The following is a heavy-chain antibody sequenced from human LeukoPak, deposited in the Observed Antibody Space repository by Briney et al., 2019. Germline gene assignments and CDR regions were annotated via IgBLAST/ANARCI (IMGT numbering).Heavy chain of an antibody. Sequence: SETLSLTCTVSGYSISSGYYWGWIRQPPGKGLEWIGSIYHSGSTYYNPSLKSRVTISVDTSKNQFSLKLSSVTAADTAVYYCARRERLSTKNYYYYYYMDVWGKGTTVTISS. CDR2: IYHSGST. V-gene: IGHV4-38-2*02. CDR1: GYSISSGYY. CDR3: ARRERLSTKNYYYYYYMDV. J-gene: IGHJ6*03.